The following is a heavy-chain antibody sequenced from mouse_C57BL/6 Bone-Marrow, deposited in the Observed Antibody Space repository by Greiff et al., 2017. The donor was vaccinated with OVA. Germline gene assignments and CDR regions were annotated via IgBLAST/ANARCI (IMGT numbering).Heavy chain of an antibody. CDR1: GFTFSDYG. CDR2: ISNLAYSI. D-gene: IGHD2-4*01. V-gene: IGHV5-15*01. CDR3: ARQGGGLYYDYDDPHWYFDV. J-gene: IGHJ1*03. Sequence: EVMLVESGGGLVQPGGSLKLSCAASGFTFSDYGMAWVRQAPRKGPEWVAFISNLAYSIYYADTVTGRFTISRENAKNTLYLEMSSLRSEDTAMYYCARQGGGLYYDYDDPHWYFDVWGTGTTVTVSS.